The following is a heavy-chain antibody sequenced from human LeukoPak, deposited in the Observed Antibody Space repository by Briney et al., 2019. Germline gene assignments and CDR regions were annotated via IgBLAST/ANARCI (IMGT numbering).Heavy chain of an antibody. CDR3: ARLLVGQWLVPSYFDY. D-gene: IGHD6-19*01. V-gene: IGHV1-46*01. Sequence: ASVKVSCKASGYTFTSYYMHWVRQAPGQGLEWMGIINPSGGSTSYAQKFQGRVTMTRDMSTSTVYMELSSLRSEDTAVYYCARLLVGQWLVPSYFDYWGQGTLVTVSS. CDR2: INPSGGST. CDR1: GYTFTSYY. J-gene: IGHJ4*02.